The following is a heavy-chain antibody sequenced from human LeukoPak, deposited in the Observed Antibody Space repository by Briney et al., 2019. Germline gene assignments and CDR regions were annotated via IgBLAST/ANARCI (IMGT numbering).Heavy chain of an antibody. V-gene: IGHV3-66*03. Sequence: GGSLRLSCAVSGFRVSDYYMSCVRQAPGKGLEWVGLIRDSGEAFYADFARGRFAISRDESENTLYLQMNSLRVEDTAVYFCARDSAANQDWVEFDPWGQGTPVIVSS. CDR2: IRDSGEA. CDR3: ARDSAANQDWVEFDP. CDR1: GFRVSDYY. D-gene: IGHD3/OR15-3a*01. J-gene: IGHJ5*02.